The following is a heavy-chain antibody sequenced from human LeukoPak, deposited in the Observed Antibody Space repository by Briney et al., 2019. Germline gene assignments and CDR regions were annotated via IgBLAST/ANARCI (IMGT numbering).Heavy chain of an antibody. CDR1: GGSISSYY. D-gene: IGHD1-26*01. Sequence: SETLSLTCTVSGGSISSYYWSWIRQPPGKGLEWIGYIYYSGSTNYNPSLKSRVTISVDTSKNQFSLKLSSVTAADTAVYYCARGIVGATHYYYYMDVWGKGTTVTVSS. V-gene: IGHV4-59*01. CDR2: IYYSGST. CDR3: ARGIVGATHYYYYMDV. J-gene: IGHJ6*03.